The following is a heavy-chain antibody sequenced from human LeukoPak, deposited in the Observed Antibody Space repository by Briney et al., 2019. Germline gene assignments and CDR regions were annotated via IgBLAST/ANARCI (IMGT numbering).Heavy chain of an antibody. J-gene: IGHJ4*02. CDR3: ATHYDFWQPFQGGFDY. CDR2: IIPIFGTA. CDR1: GGTFSSYA. Sequence: ASVKVSCKASGGTFSSYAISWVRQAPGQGLEWMGRIIPIFGTANYAQKFQGRVTITADESTSTAYMELSSLRSEDTAVYYCATHYDFWQPFQGGFDYWGQGTLVTVSS. V-gene: IGHV1-69*13. D-gene: IGHD3-3*01.